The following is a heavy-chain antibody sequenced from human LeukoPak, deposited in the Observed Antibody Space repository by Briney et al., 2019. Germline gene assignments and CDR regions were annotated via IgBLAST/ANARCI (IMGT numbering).Heavy chain of an antibody. CDR2: MNPNSGNT. CDR1: GYTFTSYD. D-gene: IGHD2-2*01. CDR3: ARVDIVVVPAAIPHYYYYMDV. J-gene: IGHJ6*03. Sequence: ASVKVSCKASGYTFTSYDINWVRQATGQGLEWMGWMNPNSGNTGYAQKFQGRVTITRNTSISTAYMELSSLRSEDTAVYYCARVDIVVVPAAIPHYYYYMDVWGKGTTVTVSS. V-gene: IGHV1-8*03.